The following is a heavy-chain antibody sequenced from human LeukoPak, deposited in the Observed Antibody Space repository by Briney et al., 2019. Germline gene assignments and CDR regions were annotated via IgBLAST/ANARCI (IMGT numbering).Heavy chain of an antibody. Sequence: ASVKVSCKASGYTFTSYYINWVRQATGQGLEWVGWMDPNSGQAGHAQKFQGRVTMTRNTSISTVYMELSSLRSEDTAVYYCVRVKGTSPLYWGQGTLVTVSS. D-gene: IGHD2-2*01. CDR2: MDPNSGQA. CDR1: GYTFTSYY. CDR3: VRVKGTSPLY. V-gene: IGHV1-8*01. J-gene: IGHJ4*02.